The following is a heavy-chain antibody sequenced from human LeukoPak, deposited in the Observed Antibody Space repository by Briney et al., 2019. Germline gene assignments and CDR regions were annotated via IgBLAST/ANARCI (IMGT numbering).Heavy chain of an antibody. J-gene: IGHJ5*02. CDR1: GGSISGSSYY. V-gene: IGHV4-39*01. CDR2: IYYTGST. CDR3: ARQNPLNWFDP. Sequence: SETLSLTCTVSGGSISGSSYYWGWIRLPPGKGLEWIGRIYYTGSTYYNPSLKSRVTISVDTSKNQFSLNLTSVTAADMAVYYCARQNPLNWFDPWGQGTLVTVSS.